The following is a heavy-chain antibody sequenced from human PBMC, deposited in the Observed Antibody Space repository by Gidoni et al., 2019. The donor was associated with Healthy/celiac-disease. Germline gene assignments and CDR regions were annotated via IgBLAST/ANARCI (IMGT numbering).Heavy chain of an antibody. V-gene: IGHV3-33*01. Sequence: GFTFSSYGMHWVRQAPGKGLEWVAVIWYDGSNKYYADSVKGRFTISRDNSKNTLYLQMNSLRAEDTAVYYCARDRGTTVVPYYFDYWGQGTLVTVSS. J-gene: IGHJ4*02. CDR1: GFTFSSYG. D-gene: IGHD4-17*01. CDR3: ARDRGTTVVPYYFDY. CDR2: IWYDGSNK.